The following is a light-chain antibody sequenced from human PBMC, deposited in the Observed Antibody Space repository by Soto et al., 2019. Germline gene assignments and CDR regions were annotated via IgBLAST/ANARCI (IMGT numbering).Light chain of an antibody. Sequence: QSALTQPRSVSGSPGQSVTISCTGTTSDFVDSKYVSWYQLHPVKAPKLIIYDVSQRPSGVPARFSGSKSGDTASLTISGLQTEDEDDYYCCLYADSFTFGGGTKVTVL. CDR1: TSDFVDSKY. CDR3: CLYADSFT. V-gene: IGLV2-11*01. CDR2: DVS. J-gene: IGLJ2*01.